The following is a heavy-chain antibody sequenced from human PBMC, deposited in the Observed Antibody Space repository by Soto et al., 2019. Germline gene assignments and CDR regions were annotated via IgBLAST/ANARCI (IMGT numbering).Heavy chain of an antibody. J-gene: IGHJ4*02. D-gene: IGHD6-13*01. CDR1: GFTFSTYA. CDR3: AKVRTPGYSSSWLDY. Sequence: HPGGSLRLSCAASGFTFSTYAMSWVRQAPGKGLEWVSAISGSGGSTYYADSVKGHFTISRDNSKNTLYLQMNSLRAEDTAVYYCAKVRTPGYSSSWLDYWGQGTLVTVSS. CDR2: ISGSGGST. V-gene: IGHV3-23*01.